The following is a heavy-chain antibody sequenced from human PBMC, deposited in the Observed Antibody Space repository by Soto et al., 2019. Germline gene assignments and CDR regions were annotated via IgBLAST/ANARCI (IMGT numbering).Heavy chain of an antibody. D-gene: IGHD3-3*01. CDR1: GGSFSGYY. CDR2: INHSGST. CDR3: ARGRITIFGVVIPMDV. V-gene: IGHV4-34*01. Sequence: QVQLQQWGAGLLKPSETLSLTCAVYGGSFSGYYWSWIHQPPGKGLEWIGEINHSGSTNYNPSLKSRVTISVDTSKNQFSLKLSSVTAADTAVYYCARGRITIFGVVIPMDVWGKGTTVTVSS. J-gene: IGHJ6*03.